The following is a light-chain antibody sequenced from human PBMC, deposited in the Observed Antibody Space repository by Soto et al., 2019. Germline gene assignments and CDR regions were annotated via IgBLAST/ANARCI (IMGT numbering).Light chain of an antibody. J-gene: IGKJ3*01. Sequence: LQMTHSQSSLVASVGDTVTITCRASQGINHYLAWFQQKPGKVPKLLIYATSTLQSGVPSRFSGSGFGTDFTLTISSLQPEDVATYYCQKHNSAPLFFGHGTKVDIK. CDR1: QGINHY. CDR3: QKHNSAPLF. CDR2: ATS. V-gene: IGKV1-27*01.